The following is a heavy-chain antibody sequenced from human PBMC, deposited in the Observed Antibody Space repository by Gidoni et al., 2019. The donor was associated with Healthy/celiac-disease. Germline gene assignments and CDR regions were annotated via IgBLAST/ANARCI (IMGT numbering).Heavy chain of an antibody. Sequence: QVQLQESGPGLVKPSQTLSLTCTVSVASISSGGYYWSWIRQHPGKGLEWIGYIYYSGSTYYNPSLKSRVTISVDTSKNQFSLKLSSVTAADTAVYYCARDTAAGTTRLDYWGQGTLVTVSS. CDR1: VASISSGGYY. CDR3: ARDTAAGTTRLDY. D-gene: IGHD6-13*01. J-gene: IGHJ4*02. CDR2: IYYSGST. V-gene: IGHV4-31*03.